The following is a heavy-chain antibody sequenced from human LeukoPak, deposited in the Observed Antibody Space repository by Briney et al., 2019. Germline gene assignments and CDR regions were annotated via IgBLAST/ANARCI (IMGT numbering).Heavy chain of an antibody. CDR1: GFTFSSYE. D-gene: IGHD5-18*01. J-gene: IGHJ4*02. V-gene: IGHV3-48*03. Sequence: GGALRLSCAASGFTFSSYEMNWVRQAPGKGLEWVSYISSSGSTIYYADAVKGRFTISRDNAKNSLYLQMNSLRAEDTAVYYCARGAVSYGSWGQGTLVTVSS. CDR2: ISSSGSTI. CDR3: ARGAVSYGS.